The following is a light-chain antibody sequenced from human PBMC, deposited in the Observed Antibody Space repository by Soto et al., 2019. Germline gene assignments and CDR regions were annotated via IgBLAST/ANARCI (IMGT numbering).Light chain of an antibody. V-gene: IGKV3-20*01. Sequence: EVVLTQSPGTLSFSPGERATLSCRASESVSSSFLTWYQQKPGQAPRLLIYRTSNRVTGIPDRFSGSGSGKDFTLTISRLEPEDFAVYLCQHYGNSRCTFGHRTKVEIX. CDR1: ESVSSSF. J-gene: IGKJ1*01. CDR2: RTS. CDR3: QHYGNSRCT.